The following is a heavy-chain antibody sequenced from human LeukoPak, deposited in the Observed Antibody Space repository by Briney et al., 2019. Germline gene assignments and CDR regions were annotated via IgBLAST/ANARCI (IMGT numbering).Heavy chain of an antibody. V-gene: IGHV4-34*01. J-gene: IGHJ5*02. D-gene: IGHD2-2*02. CDR2: INHSGST. Sequence: SETLSLTCAVYGGSFSGYYWSRLRQPPGKGLEWIGEINHSGSTNYNPSLKSRVTISVDTSKNQFSLKLSSVTAADTAVYYCAREREDIVVVPAAIRRDWFDPWGRGTLVTVSS. CDR3: AREREDIVVVPAAIRRDWFDP. CDR1: GGSFSGYY.